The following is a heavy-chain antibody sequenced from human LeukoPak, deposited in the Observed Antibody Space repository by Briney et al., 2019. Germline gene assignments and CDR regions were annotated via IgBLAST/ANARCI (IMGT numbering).Heavy chain of an antibody. D-gene: IGHD1-26*01. V-gene: IGHV3-33*08. CDR3: AKLQWELLSAFDI. Sequence: PGGSLRLSCAASGFTFSSYGMHWVRQAPGKGLEWVAVIWYGGSNKYYADSVKGRFIISRDNSKNTLYLQMNSLRAEDTAVYYCAKLQWELLSAFDIWGQGTMVTVSS. CDR2: IWYGGSNK. CDR1: GFTFSSYG. J-gene: IGHJ3*02.